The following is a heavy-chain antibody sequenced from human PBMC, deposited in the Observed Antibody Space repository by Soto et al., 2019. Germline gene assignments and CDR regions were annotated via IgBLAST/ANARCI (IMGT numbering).Heavy chain of an antibody. CDR3: ARGIAAAGTSPYNWFDP. D-gene: IGHD6-13*01. V-gene: IGHV4-59*01. CDR2: IYYSGST. J-gene: IGHJ5*02. CDR1: GGSISSYY. Sequence: WGTLSLTCTVSGGSISSYYWSWLRPPPGKGLEWIGYIYYSGSTNYNPSLKSRVTISVDTSKNQFSLKLSSVTAADTAVYYCARGIAAAGTSPYNWFDPWGQGTVVTVSS.